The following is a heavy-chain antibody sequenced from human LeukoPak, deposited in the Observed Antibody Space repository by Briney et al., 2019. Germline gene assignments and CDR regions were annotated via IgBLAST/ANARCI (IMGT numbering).Heavy chain of an antibody. CDR1: GFTFSNYA. J-gene: IGHJ4*02. D-gene: IGHD1-26*01. CDR2: IIGSGGST. Sequence: GGSLRLSCAASGFTFSNYAMSWVRQAPGKGLEWVSVIIGSGGSTYYADSVKGRFTISRDNSKNTLFLQMNSLRAEDTAVYYCAKVKVVGASHPIDYWGQGTLVTVSS. CDR3: AKVKVVGASHPIDY. V-gene: IGHV3-23*01.